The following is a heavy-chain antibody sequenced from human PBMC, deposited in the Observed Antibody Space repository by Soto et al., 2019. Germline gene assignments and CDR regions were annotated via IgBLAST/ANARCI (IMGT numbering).Heavy chain of an antibody. V-gene: IGHV3-73*01. CDR1: GFTFSGSA. CDR3: TRYPELFHDYGDYDAFDI. Sequence: PGGPLRLSCAASGFTFSGSAMHWVRQASGKGLEWVGRIRSKANSYATAYAASVKGRFTISRDDSKNTAYLQMNSLKTEDTAVYYCTRYPELFHDYGDYDAFDIWGQGTMVTVSS. CDR2: IRSKANSYAT. D-gene: IGHD4-17*01. J-gene: IGHJ3*02.